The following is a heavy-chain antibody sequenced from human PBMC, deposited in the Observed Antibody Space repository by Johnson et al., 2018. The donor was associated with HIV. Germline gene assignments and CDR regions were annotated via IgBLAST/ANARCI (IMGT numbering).Heavy chain of an antibody. CDR1: GFTFSNAW. V-gene: IGHV3-15*01. Sequence: GGSLRLPCAASGFTFSNAWMSWVRQAPGKGLEWVGRIKSNTDGGTTDYAAPVKGRFTISRDDSKNTRYLQMNSLRAEDTAVYYCARDEVAGAFDIWGQGTMVTVSS. CDR2: IKSNTDGGTT. J-gene: IGHJ3*02. CDR3: ARDEVAGAFDI.